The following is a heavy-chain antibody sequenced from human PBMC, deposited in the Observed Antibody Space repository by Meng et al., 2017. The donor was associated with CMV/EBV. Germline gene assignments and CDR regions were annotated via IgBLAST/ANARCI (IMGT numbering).Heavy chain of an antibody. CDR1: GFTFSSYR. J-gene: IGHJ6*02. D-gene: IGHD3-22*01. V-gene: IGHV3-30*03. CDR2: ISYDGSNK. Sequence: CSASGFTFSSYRMNWVRQDPGKGPEWVAVISYDGSNKYYADSVKGRFTISRDNSKNTLYLQMNRLSAEDTAVYHCARGDRRVYYYYYYGMDVWGQGTTVTVSS. CDR3: ARGDRRVYYYYYYGMDV.